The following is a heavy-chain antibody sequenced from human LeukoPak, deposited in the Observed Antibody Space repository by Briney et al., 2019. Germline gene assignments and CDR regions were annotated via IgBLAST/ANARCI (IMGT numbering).Heavy chain of an antibody. J-gene: IGHJ3*02. D-gene: IGHD6-13*01. CDR3: ARAPAAAGTDAFDI. CDR1: GFTFSSYI. Sequence: GGSLTLSCAASGFTFSSYIMNWVRQAPGKGLEWVSSISTSSSYIYYADSVRGRFTISRDNAKKSLYLQMNSLRAEDTAVYYCARAPAAAGTDAFDIWGQGTMVTVSS. V-gene: IGHV3-21*01. CDR2: ISTSSSYI.